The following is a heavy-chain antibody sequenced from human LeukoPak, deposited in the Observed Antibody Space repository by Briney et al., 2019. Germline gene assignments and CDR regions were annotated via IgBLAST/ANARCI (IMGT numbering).Heavy chain of an antibody. J-gene: IGHJ4*02. D-gene: IGHD5-18*01. CDR1: GFTFSDYY. CDR2: ISSSGSTI. Sequence: GGSLRLSCAASGFTFSDYYMSWIRQAPGKGLEWVSYISSSGSTIYYADSVKGRFTISRDNSKNSLYLQMNSLRTEDTALFYCAKDKYSYGYNFDYWGQGTLVTVSS. V-gene: IGHV3-11*01. CDR3: AKDKYSYGYNFDY.